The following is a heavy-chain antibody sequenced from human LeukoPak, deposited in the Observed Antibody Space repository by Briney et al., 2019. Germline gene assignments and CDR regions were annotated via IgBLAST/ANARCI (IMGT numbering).Heavy chain of an antibody. Sequence: ASVKVSCKASGYTFTSYGISWVRQAPGQGLEWMGWISAYNGNTNYAQKLQGRVTMTTDTSTSTAYMELRSLRSDDTAVYYCARGISVVPAAIRSDYWGQGTLVTVSS. CDR3: ARGISVVPAAIRSDY. J-gene: IGHJ4*02. CDR2: ISAYNGNT. V-gene: IGHV1-18*01. D-gene: IGHD2-2*01. CDR1: GYTFTSYG.